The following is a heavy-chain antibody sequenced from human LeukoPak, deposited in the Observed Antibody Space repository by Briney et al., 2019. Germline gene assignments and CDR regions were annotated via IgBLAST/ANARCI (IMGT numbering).Heavy chain of an antibody. CDR3: ARRSGIAVAGAFDY. CDR1: GFTFSSYG. V-gene: IGHV3-23*01. CDR2: ISGSGIST. J-gene: IGHJ4*02. D-gene: IGHD6-19*01. Sequence: GGTLRLSCAASGFTFSSYGMSWVRQAPGKGLEWVSDISGSGISTYYADSVKGRFTISRDNSKNTLYLQMNSLRAEDTAVYYCARRSGIAVAGAFDYWGQGTLVTVSS.